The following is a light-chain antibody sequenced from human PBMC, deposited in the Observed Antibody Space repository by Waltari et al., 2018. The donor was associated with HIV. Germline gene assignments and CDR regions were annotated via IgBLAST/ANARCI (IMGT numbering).Light chain of an antibody. CDR1: SNDVGGFND. CDR3: SSYTTSSTSNVI. CDR2: EVT. Sequence: QSAVTQPASVSGSPGQSITISCTGTSNDVGGFNDVSWYLQHPVKAPKLMIYEVTNRPSGISNRFSGSKSGNTASLTISGLQAEDEANYYCSSYTTSSTSNVIFGGGTKLTVL. V-gene: IGLV2-14*01. J-gene: IGLJ2*01.